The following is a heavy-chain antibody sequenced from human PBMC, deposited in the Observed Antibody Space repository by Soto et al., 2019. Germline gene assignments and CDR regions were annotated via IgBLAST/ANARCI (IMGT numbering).Heavy chain of an antibody. D-gene: IGHD2-15*01. J-gene: IGHJ3*02. V-gene: IGHV3-11*01. Sequence: PGGSLRLSCAASGFTFSDYYMSWIRQAPGKGLEWVSYISSSGNTIYYADSVKGRFTISRDNAKNSLYLQMNSLRAEDTAVFYCARTKDPATVADAFDIWGQGTMVTVSS. CDR1: GFTFSDYY. CDR2: ISSSGNTI. CDR3: ARTKDPATVADAFDI.